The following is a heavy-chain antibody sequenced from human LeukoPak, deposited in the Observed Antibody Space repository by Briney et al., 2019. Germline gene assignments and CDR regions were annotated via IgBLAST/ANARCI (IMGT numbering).Heavy chain of an antibody. V-gene: IGHV3-23*01. CDR3: AKEGRIAVAGTALDY. J-gene: IGHJ4*02. Sequence: GGSLRLSCAASGFTFSSYGMSWVRQAPGKGLELVSAIRGSGGSTYYADSVKGRFTISRDNSKNTLYLQMNSLRAEDTAVYYCAKEGRIAVAGTALDYWGQGTLVTVSS. CDR1: GFTFSSYG. D-gene: IGHD6-19*01. CDR2: IRGSGGST.